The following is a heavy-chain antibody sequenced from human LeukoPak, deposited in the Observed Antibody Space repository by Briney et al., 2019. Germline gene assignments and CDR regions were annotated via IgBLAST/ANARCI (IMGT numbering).Heavy chain of an antibody. J-gene: IGHJ4*02. Sequence: SETLSLTCTVSGGSVSSGSYYWSWIRQPPGKGLEWIGYIYYSGSTNYIPSLKSRVTISVDTSKNQFSLKLGSVTAADTAVYYCAADYGGFDYWGQGTLVTVSS. CDR1: GGSVSSGSYY. V-gene: IGHV4-61*01. D-gene: IGHD4-23*01. CDR2: IYYSGST. CDR3: AADYGGFDY.